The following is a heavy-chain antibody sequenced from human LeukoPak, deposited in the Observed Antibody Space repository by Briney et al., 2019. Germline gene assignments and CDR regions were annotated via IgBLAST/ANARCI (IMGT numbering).Heavy chain of an antibody. Sequence: ASVKVSCKASGGTFSSYAISWVRQAPGQGLEWMGGIIPIFGTANYAQKFQGRVTITADESTSTAYMELSSMRSEDTAVYYGARDKNVDIVAGFDYWGQGTLVTVSS. D-gene: IGHD5-12*01. CDR1: GGTFSSYA. CDR3: ARDKNVDIVAGFDY. CDR2: IIPIFGTA. J-gene: IGHJ4*02. V-gene: IGHV1-69*13.